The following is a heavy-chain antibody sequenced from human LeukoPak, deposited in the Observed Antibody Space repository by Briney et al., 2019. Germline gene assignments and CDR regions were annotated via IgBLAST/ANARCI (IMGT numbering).Heavy chain of an antibody. V-gene: IGHV3-NL1*01. CDR2: IYSGGST. CDR3: ARDIVPWVVGSGGPDNWFDP. Sequence: GGSLRLSCAASGFTFSSYGMHWVRQAPGKGLEWVSVIYSGGSTYYADSVKGRFTISRDNSNNTLYLQKNSLRAEETAVYYCARDIVPWVVGSGGPDNWFDPWGQGPLVTVSS. CDR1: GFTFSSYG. J-gene: IGHJ5*02. D-gene: IGHD6-19*01.